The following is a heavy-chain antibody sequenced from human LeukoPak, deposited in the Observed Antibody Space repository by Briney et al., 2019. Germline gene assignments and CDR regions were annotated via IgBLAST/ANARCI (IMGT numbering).Heavy chain of an antibody. Sequence: VASVKVSCKASGYTFTSYDINWVRQATGQGLEWMGWMNPNSGNTGYAQKFQGRVTMTRNTSISTAYMELSSLRSEDTAVYYCARGPPRRRWLQPNNWFDPWGQGTLVTVSS. CDR1: GYTFTSYD. D-gene: IGHD5-24*01. J-gene: IGHJ5*02. CDR3: ARGPPRRRWLQPNNWFDP. CDR2: MNPNSGNT. V-gene: IGHV1-8*01.